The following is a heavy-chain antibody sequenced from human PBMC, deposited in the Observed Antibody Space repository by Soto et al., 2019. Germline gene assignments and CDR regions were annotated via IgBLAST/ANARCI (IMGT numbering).Heavy chain of an antibody. Sequence: GGCNRLSSGACGCTISSYAVSWVRQATGKGLEWVSAISGSGGSTYYADSVKGRFTISRDNSKNTLYLQMNSLRAEDTAVYYCASRSSVIVVVEHFDIWGQGTMVTVSS. CDR2: ISGSGGST. CDR1: GCTISSYA. D-gene: IGHD3-22*01. J-gene: IGHJ3*02. CDR3: ASRSSVIVVVEHFDI. V-gene: IGHV3-23*01.